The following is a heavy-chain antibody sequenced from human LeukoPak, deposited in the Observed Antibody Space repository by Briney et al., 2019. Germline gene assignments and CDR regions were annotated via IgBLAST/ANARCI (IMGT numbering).Heavy chain of an antibody. V-gene: IGHV3-7*01. CDR3: ARVSRLGEPDY. J-gene: IGHJ4*02. Sequence: GGSLRLSCAASGFTFSSYAMSWVRQAPGKGLEWVANIKQDGSEKYYVDSVKGRFTISRDNAKNSLYLQMNSLRAEDTAVYYCARVSRLGEPDYWGQGTLVTVSS. CDR1: GFTFSSYA. D-gene: IGHD3-16*01. CDR2: IKQDGSEK.